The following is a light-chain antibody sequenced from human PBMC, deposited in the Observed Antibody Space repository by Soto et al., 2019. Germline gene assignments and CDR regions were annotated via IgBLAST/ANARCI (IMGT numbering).Light chain of an antibody. CDR3: QQYNNWPLT. Sequence: EILMSQSPATLSVSPGERATLSCGASQYVSTKVAWDQQKPGQGPRPLIFAASSRATGTPARFSCSGSAAGFTLTISNLQAEDFAIYFCQQYNNWPLTFGQGTKVDIK. J-gene: IGKJ1*01. CDR2: AAS. V-gene: IGKV3-15*01. CDR1: QYVSTK.